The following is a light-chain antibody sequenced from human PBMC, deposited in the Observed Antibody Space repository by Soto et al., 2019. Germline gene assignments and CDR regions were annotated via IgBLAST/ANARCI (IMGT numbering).Light chain of an antibody. CDR1: QSISSW. CDR2: DAS. V-gene: IGKV1-5*01. J-gene: IGKJ1*01. Sequence: DIQMTQSPSTLSASVGDRVTITCRASQSISSWLAWYQQKPGKASNLLIYDASTLQGGVPSRFSGSGSGTEFTLTVTSLQPEDFATYFCQQYDKYSTFGHGTKVDIK. CDR3: QQYDKYST.